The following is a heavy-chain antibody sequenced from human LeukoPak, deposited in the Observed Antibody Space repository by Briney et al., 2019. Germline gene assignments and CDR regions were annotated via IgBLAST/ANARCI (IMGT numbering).Heavy chain of an antibody. Sequence: SVKVSCKASGGTFSSYAISWVRQAPGQGLEWMGRIIPILGIANYAQKFQGRVTITADKSTSTAYMEQSSLRSEDTAVYYCASTYFTTHHIDYWGQGTLVTVSS. CDR2: IIPILGIA. J-gene: IGHJ4*02. D-gene: IGHD1-1*01. CDR1: GGTFSSYA. V-gene: IGHV1-69*04. CDR3: ASTYFTTHHIDY.